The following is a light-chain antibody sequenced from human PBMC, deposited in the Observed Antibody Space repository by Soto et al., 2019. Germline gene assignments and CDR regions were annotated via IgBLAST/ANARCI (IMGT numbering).Light chain of an antibody. V-gene: IGKV1-39*01. CDR1: QSISSY. Sequence: DIQMTQSPSSLSASVGDRVTITCLASQSISSYLNWYQQKPGKAPKLLLYAASSLQSVVPSRFSGSGSGTDFTLTISSLQPEDFATYYCQQSYSTPWTFGQGTQGEIK. CDR2: AAS. J-gene: IGKJ1*01. CDR3: QQSYSTPWT.